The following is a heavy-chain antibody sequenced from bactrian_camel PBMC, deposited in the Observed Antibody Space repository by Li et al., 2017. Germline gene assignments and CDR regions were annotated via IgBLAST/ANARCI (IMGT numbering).Heavy chain of an antibody. CDR2: LESDRSP. CDR3: AAQAERSGLCLPYKH. D-gene: IGHD2*01. Sequence: HVQLVESGGGSVQAGGSLRLSCTPGRYTYASYCLGWYRQAPGYECELVSTLESDRSPYYVDDVKGRFTISLDNAKNTLYLQMNSLKTEDTAMYYCAAQAERSGLCLPYKHWGRGTQVTVS. V-gene: IGHV3S55*01. CDR1: RYTYASYC. J-gene: IGHJ4*01.